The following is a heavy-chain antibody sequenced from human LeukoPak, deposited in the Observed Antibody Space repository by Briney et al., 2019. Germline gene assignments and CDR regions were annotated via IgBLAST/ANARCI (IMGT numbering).Heavy chain of an antibody. CDR3: ITGDYDFWSGFYSPNHYFDY. V-gene: IGHV3-15*01. CDR1: GFTFTSAW. CDR2: IKGKTAAGAP. Sequence: GGSLRLSCAASGFTFTSAWMSWVRQAPGKGLEWVGRIKGKTAAGAPDYVASVKGRFTISRDDSKNTLFLQMNSLRTEDTAVYYCITGDYDFWSGFYSPNHYFDYWGQGTLVTVSS. D-gene: IGHD3-3*01. J-gene: IGHJ4*02.